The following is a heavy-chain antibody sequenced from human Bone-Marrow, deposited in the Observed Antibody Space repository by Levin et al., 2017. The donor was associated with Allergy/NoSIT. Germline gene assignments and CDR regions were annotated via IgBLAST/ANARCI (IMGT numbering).Heavy chain of an antibody. J-gene: IGHJ3*01. CDR1: GYTFSNSA. CDR2: IVVGGDST. Sequence: AASVKVSCKASGYTFSNSAMQWVRQARGEGLEWIGWIVVGGDSTSYAQKFQGRVTISRDMSTSTVYLELSSLRSEDTAVYYCAAELYSIGRYCAFDLWGQGTMVTVSA. CDR3: AAELYSIGRYCAFDL. D-gene: IGHD2-15*01. V-gene: IGHV1-58*02.